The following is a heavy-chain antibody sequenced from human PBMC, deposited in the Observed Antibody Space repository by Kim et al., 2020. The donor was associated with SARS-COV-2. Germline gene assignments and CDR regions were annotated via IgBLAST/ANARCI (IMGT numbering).Heavy chain of an antibody. J-gene: IGHJ6*02. V-gene: IGHV1-69*04. CDR3: ARPMDCSSTSCYPSYYYYGMDV. CDR1: GGTFSSYA. Sequence: SVKVSCKPSGGTFSSYAISWVRQAPGQGLEWMGRIIPILGIANYAQKFQGRVTITADKSTSTAYMELSSLRSEDTAVYYCARPMDCSSTSCYPSYYYYGMDVWGQGTTVTVSS. D-gene: IGHD2-2*01. CDR2: IIPILGIA.